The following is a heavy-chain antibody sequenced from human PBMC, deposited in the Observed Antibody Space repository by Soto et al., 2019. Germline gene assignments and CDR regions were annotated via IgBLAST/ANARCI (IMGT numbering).Heavy chain of an antibody. CDR3: ARVVITFPPYYNYGMDV. V-gene: IGHV1-18*01. CDR2: ISAYNGNT. CDR1: GYTFTSYG. J-gene: IGHJ6*02. D-gene: IGHD3-22*01. Sequence: ASVKVSCKASGYTFTSYGISWVRQAPGQGLEWMGWISAYNGNTNYAQKLQGRVTMTTDRSTSTAYMELRSLRSDDTAVYYCARVVITFPPYYNYGMDVWGQGTTVTVSS.